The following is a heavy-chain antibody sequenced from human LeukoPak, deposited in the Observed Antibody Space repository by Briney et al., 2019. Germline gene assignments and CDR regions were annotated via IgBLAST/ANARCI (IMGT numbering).Heavy chain of an antibody. CDR2: ISGSGGTT. CDR1: GFTFSSYA. J-gene: IGHJ4*02. Sequence: GSLRLSCAASGFTFSSYAMNWVRQAPGKGLEWVSGISGSGGTTYYADSVKGRFTISRDKSKNTLYLQMNSLRVEDTAVYYCAKDRATVTPKCFDYWGQGTLVTVSS. D-gene: IGHD4-17*01. V-gene: IGHV3-23*01. CDR3: AKDRATVTPKCFDY.